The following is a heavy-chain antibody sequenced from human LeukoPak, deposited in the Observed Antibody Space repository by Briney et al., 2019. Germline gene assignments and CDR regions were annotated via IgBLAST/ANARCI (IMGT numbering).Heavy chain of an antibody. CDR2: IGSGSSYI. CDR1: GFTFSTYS. Sequence: GGSLRLSCAASGFTFSTYSMNWVRQAPGKGLEWVSSIGSGSSYISYADSVKGRFTISRDNSKNTLYLQMNSLRAEDTAVYYCAKELTIFGVAPDFDIWGQGTMVTVSS. D-gene: IGHD3-3*01. V-gene: IGHV3-21*01. J-gene: IGHJ3*02. CDR3: AKELTIFGVAPDFDI.